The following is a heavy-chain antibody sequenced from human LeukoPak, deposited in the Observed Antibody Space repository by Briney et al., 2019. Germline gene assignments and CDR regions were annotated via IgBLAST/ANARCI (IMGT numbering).Heavy chain of an antibody. V-gene: IGHV4-31*03. CDR2: IYYSGST. J-gene: IGHJ4*02. CDR3: AVRGIHRLYCFDY. CDR1: GGSISSGGYY. Sequence: PSETLSLTCTVSGGSISSGGYYWSWIRQHPGKGLEWIGYIYYSGSTYYNPSLKSRVTISVDTSKNQFSLKLSSVTAADTAVYYCAVRGIHRLYCFDYWGQGTLVTVSS. D-gene: IGHD3-10*01.